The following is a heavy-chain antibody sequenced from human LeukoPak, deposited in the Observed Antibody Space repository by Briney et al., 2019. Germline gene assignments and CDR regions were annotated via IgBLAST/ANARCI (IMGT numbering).Heavy chain of an antibody. V-gene: IGHV3-7*01. D-gene: IGHD6-19*01. CDR1: GFTFSTFW. CDR3: VRDTYRIAVAGSSGLGY. J-gene: IGHJ4*02. Sequence: GGSLRLSCAASGFTFSTFWMGWVRQAPGKGPEWVANIKQDGSEKSYVDSVKGRFTISRDNVKNSVYLQMHSLRAEDTAIYYCVRDTYRIAVAGSSGLGYWGQGTLVTVSS. CDR2: IKQDGSEK.